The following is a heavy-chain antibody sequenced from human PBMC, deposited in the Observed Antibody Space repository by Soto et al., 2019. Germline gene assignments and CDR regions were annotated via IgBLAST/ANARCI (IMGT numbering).Heavy chain of an antibody. V-gene: IGHV3-48*03. J-gene: IGHJ4*02. CDR1: GFSFSSFA. Sequence: PGGSLRLSCEASGFSFSSFAMNWVRQAPGRGLEWVSYISDDGASIYYADSLKGRFTISRDNAKNSLSLQMNNLRAEDTAVSYCARENSVQAWLHHFDHWGLGTLVTVSS. CDR3: ARENSVQAWLHHFDH. CDR2: ISDDGASI. D-gene: IGHD5-18*01.